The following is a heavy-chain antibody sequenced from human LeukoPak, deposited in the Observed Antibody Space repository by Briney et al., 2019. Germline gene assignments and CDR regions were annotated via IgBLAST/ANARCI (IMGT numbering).Heavy chain of an antibody. CDR1: GYTFTGYY. CDR2: INPNSGGT. Sequence: ASVKVSCKVSGYTFTGYYMHWVRQAPGQGLEWMGWINPNSGGTNYAQKFQGRVTMTRDTSISTAYMELSRLRSDDTAVDYCASRDLIVVVPAGHYGMDVWGQGTTVTVSS. CDR3: ASRDLIVVVPAGHYGMDV. V-gene: IGHV1-2*02. D-gene: IGHD2-2*01. J-gene: IGHJ6*02.